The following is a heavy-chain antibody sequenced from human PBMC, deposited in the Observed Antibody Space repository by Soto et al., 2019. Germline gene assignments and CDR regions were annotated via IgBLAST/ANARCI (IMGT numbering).Heavy chain of an antibody. CDR1: GGSISNYY. CDR2: IFSSGST. V-gene: IGHV4-59*08. J-gene: IGHJ4*02. CDR3: ARQRRDFDY. Sequence: SETLSLTCTVSGGSISNYYWSWIRQPPGKGLHWIGYIFSSGSTNYNPSLKSRVTISVNTSKNQFSLNLNSVTAADTAVYYCARQRRDFDYWGQGSLVTVSS.